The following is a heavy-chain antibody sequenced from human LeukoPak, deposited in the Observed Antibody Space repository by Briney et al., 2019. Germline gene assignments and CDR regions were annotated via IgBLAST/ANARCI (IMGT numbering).Heavy chain of an antibody. J-gene: IGHJ6*03. CDR1: GYTFTGYY. Sequence: GASVKVSCKASGYTFTGYYIHWVRQAPGQGLEWMGWINPNSGGTNYAQKLQGRVTMTTDTSTSTAYMELRSLRSDDTAVYYCARGDCGGDCYKYYYYYYMDVWGKGTTVTISS. CDR3: ARGDCGGDCYKYYYYYYMDV. V-gene: IGHV1-2*02. D-gene: IGHD2-21*02. CDR2: INPNSGGT.